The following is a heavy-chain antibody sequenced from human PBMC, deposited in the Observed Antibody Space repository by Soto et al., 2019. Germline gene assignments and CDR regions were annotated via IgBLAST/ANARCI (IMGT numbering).Heavy chain of an antibody. D-gene: IGHD3-22*01. CDR1: GFTFSSYG. CDR2: IWYDGSNK. V-gene: IGHV3-33*01. CDR3: ARGPHYYDSSGYQLDY. J-gene: IGHJ4*02. Sequence: PGGSLRLSCAASGFTFSSYGVHWVRQAPGKGLEWVAVIWYDGSNKYYADSVKGRFTISRDNSKNTLYLQMNSLRAEDTAVYYCARGPHYYDSSGYQLDYWGQGTLVTVSS.